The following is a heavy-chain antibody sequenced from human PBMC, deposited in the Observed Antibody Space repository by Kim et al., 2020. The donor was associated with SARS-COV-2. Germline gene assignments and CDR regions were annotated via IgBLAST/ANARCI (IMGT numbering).Heavy chain of an antibody. D-gene: IGHD4-17*01. Sequence: SETLSLTCTVSGGSISSYYWSWIRQPPGKGLEWIGYIYYSGSTNYNPSLKSRVTISVDTSKNQFSLKLSSVTAADTAVYYCARADYGGAWFDPWGQGTLVTVSS. CDR1: GGSISSYY. V-gene: IGHV4-59*01. CDR2: IYYSGST. J-gene: IGHJ5*02. CDR3: ARADYGGAWFDP.